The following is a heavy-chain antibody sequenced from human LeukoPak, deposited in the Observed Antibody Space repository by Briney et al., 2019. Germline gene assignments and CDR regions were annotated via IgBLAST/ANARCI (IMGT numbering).Heavy chain of an antibody. CDR2: INWNGGST. D-gene: IGHD3-22*01. V-gene: IGHV3-20*04. CDR3: ARCPTYYYDSSGYKEGSYFDY. J-gene: IGHJ4*02. CDR1: GFTFDDYG. Sequence: AGGSLRLSCAASGFTFDDYGMSWVRQAPGKGLEWVSGINWNGGSTGYADSVKGRFTISRDNAKNSLYLQMNSLRAEDTALYYCARCPTYYYDSSGYKEGSYFDYWGQGTLVTVSS.